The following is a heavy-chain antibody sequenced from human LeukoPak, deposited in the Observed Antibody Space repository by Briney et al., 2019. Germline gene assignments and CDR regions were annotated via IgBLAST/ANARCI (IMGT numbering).Heavy chain of an antibody. CDR1: GFSFSSFE. CDR2: ISGSGSTI. D-gene: IGHD6-13*01. Sequence: GGSLRLSCEASGFSFSSFEMNWVRQAPGKGLEWVSYISGSGSTIYYADSVRGRFTISRDNAKISLYLQMNSLRAEDTAVYYCARDGYSSSWTGMDVWGQGTTVTVSS. J-gene: IGHJ6*02. CDR3: ARDGYSSSWTGMDV. V-gene: IGHV3-48*03.